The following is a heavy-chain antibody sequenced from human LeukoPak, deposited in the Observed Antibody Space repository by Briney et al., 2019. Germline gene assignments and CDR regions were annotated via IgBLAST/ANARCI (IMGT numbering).Heavy chain of an antibody. V-gene: IGHV3-7*01. D-gene: IGHD6-19*01. Sequence: GGSLRLSCAASGFTFSNYWVSWVRQAPGKGLEWVANIKGDGSEKYYVDYLKGRFTISRDNAKTSMYLQMNSLRAEDTAVYYCARWSPGYNSDWRIDYWGQGTLVTVFS. CDR3: ARWSPGYNSDWRIDY. CDR2: IKGDGSEK. J-gene: IGHJ4*02. CDR1: GFTFSNYW.